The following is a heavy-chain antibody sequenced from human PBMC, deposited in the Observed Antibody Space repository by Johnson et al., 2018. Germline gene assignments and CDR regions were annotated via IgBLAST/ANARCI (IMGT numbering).Heavy chain of an antibody. D-gene: IGHD1-26*01. J-gene: IGHJ3*02. CDR1: GFTFSDYY. CDR3: AKIWELRGYYALAI. CDR2: ISSSGSTI. V-gene: IGHV3-11*01. Sequence: QVQLVESGGGVVQPGRSLRLSCAASGFTFSDYYMSWIRQAPGKGLEWVSYISSSGSTIYYADSVKGRFTISRDNAKNSLYLQMNSLRAEDTALYYCAKIWELRGYYALAIWGQGTMVTVSS.